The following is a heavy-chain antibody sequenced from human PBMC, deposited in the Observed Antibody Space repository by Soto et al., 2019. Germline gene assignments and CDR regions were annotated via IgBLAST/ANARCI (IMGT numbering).Heavy chain of an antibody. D-gene: IGHD2-8*01. CDR1: GFRFEQYV. CDR3: LKDAPNGSIDD. J-gene: IGHJ4*02. CDR2: VSPTGDTV. V-gene: IGHV3-9*01. Sequence: VQVVASGGGLVQPGRSLRLSCAVSGFRFEQYVMHWVRQGPGKGLECVSTVSPTGDTVAYADSVEGRFTVSRDNAKNSLYLQMNSLKGDDTAFSYCLKDAPNGSIDDWGQGPLVPVSS.